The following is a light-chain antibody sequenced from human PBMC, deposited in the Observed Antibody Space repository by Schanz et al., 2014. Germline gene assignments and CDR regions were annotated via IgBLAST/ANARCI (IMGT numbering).Light chain of an antibody. CDR1: SSDVGGYNY. Sequence: QSALTQPRSVSGSPGQSVTISCTGTSSDVGGYNYVSWYQQHPGKAPKLMIYDVSKRPSGVPDRFTGSKSGNTASLTVSGLQAEDEGDYYCASYTNTNTWVFGGGTKLTVL. CDR3: ASYTNTNTWV. V-gene: IGLV2-11*01. J-gene: IGLJ3*02. CDR2: DVS.